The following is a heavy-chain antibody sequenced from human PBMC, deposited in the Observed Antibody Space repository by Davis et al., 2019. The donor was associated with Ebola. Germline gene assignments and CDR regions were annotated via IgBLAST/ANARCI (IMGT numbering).Heavy chain of an antibody. Sequence: PGGSLRLSCAASGFTFSSYSMNWVRQAPGKGLEWVSSISSSSSYIYYADSVKGRFTISRDNSKNTLYLQMNSLRAEDTAVYYCAKRLGEAFDYWGQGTLVTVSS. CDR2: ISSSSSYI. CDR1: GFTFSSYS. V-gene: IGHV3-21*04. CDR3: AKRLGEAFDY. J-gene: IGHJ4*02. D-gene: IGHD3-10*01.